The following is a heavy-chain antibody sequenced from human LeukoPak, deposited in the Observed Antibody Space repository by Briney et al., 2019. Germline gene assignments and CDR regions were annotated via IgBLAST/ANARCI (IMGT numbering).Heavy chain of an antibody. Sequence: ASVKVSCKASGYTFTSYGISWVRQAPGQGLEWMGWISAYNGNTNYAQKLQGRVTMTTDTSTSTAYMELRSLRSDDTAVYYCARSYCGGDCYWYYYYYGMDAWGQGTTVTVSS. J-gene: IGHJ6*02. CDR3: ARSYCGGDCYWYYYYYGMDA. CDR1: GYTFTSYG. CDR2: ISAYNGNT. V-gene: IGHV1-18*01. D-gene: IGHD2-21*02.